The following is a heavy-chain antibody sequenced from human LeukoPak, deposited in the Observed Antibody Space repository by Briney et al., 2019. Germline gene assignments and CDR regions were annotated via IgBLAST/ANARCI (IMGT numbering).Heavy chain of an antibody. J-gene: IGHJ5*02. V-gene: IGHV4-34*01. CDR1: GGSFSGYY. D-gene: IGHD4-11*01. CDR2: INHSGST. CDR3: ARDMTTWWYNWFDP. Sequence: PSETLSLTCAVYGGSFSGYYWSWIRQPPGKGLGWIGEINHSGSTNYNPSLKSRVTISVDTSKNQFSLKLSSVTAADTAVYYCARDMTTWWYNWFDPWGQGTLVTVSS.